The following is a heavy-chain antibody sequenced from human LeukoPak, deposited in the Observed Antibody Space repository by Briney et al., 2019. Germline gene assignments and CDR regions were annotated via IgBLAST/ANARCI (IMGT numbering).Heavy chain of an antibody. CDR1: GGSISSSSYY. J-gene: IGHJ4*02. D-gene: IGHD5-24*01. CDR3: ASREMATIGI. Sequence: SETLSLTCTVSGGSISSSSYYWGWIRQPPGKGLEWIGSIYYSGSTYYNPSLKSRVTISVDTSKNQFSLKLSSVTAADTAVYYCASREMATIGIGGQGTLVTVSS. V-gene: IGHV4-39*07. CDR2: IYYSGST.